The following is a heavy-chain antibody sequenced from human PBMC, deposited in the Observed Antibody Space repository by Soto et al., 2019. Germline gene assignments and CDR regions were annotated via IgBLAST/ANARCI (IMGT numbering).Heavy chain of an antibody. D-gene: IGHD4-17*01. CDR3: ARSTRTMTTFDY. J-gene: IGHJ4*02. V-gene: IGHV4-30-2*01. CDR1: GGSISSGGYS. Sequence: SETLSLTCTVSGGSISSGGYSWSWIRQPPGKGLEWIGYIYHSGSTYYNPSLKSRVTISVDRSKNQFSPKLSSVTAADTAVYYCARSTRTMTTFDYWGQGTLVTVSS. CDR2: IYHSGST.